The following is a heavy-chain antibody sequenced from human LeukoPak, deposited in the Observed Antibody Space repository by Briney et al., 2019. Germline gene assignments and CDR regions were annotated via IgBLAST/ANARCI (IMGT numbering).Heavy chain of an antibody. CDR3: ARDLGSGWPAGWFDP. D-gene: IGHD6-19*01. CDR1: GFTFSSYA. V-gene: IGHV3-30*04. CDR2: ISYDGSNR. J-gene: IGHJ5*02. Sequence: GGSLRLSCAASGFTFSSYAMHWVRQAPGKGLEWVAVISYDGSNRYYADSVKGRFTISRDNSKNTLYLQMNSLRAGDTAVYYCARDLGSGWPAGWFDPWGQGTLVTVSS.